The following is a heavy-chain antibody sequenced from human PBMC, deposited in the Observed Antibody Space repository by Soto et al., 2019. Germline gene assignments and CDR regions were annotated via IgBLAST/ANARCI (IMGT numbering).Heavy chain of an antibody. CDR1: GFTFSSYF. CDR3: ASEVDRVPTVDY. D-gene: IGHD5-12*01. V-gene: IGHV3-23*01. Sequence: GGSLRLSCAASGFTFSSYFMSWVRQAPGKGLEWVSGISGGGDSTYYADSVKGRFTISRDNSKNTLYLQMNSLRGEDTAVYYSASEVDRVPTVDYWGQGTLVTVSS. J-gene: IGHJ4*02. CDR2: ISGGGDST.